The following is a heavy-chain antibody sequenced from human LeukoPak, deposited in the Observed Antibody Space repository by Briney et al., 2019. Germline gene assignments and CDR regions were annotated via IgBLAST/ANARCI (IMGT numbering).Heavy chain of an antibody. J-gene: IGHJ2*01. V-gene: IGHV4-39*07. D-gene: IGHD2-8*02. CDR1: GGSISSSSYY. Sequence: PSETLSLTCTVSGGSISSSSYYWGWIRQPPGKGLEWIGSIYYSGSTYYNPSLKSRVTISVDTSKNQFSLKLSSVTAADTAVYYCARDLLSAWYFDLWGRGTLVTVSS. CDR2: IYYSGST. CDR3: ARDLLSAWYFDL.